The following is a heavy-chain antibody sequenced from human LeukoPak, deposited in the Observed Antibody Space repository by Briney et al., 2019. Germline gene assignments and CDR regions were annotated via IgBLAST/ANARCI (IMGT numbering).Heavy chain of an antibody. J-gene: IGHJ4*02. CDR2: ISSSSSYL. D-gene: IGHD3-9*01. Sequence: GGSLRLSCTASGFTFSNYGIHWVRQAPGKGPEWVSSISSSSSYLYYADSVNGRFTISRDNAKKSLYLQMNSLRAEDTAVYYCARGANYVILTGYLDYWGQGTLVTVSS. CDR3: ARGANYVILTGYLDY. CDR1: GFTFSNYG. V-gene: IGHV3-21*01.